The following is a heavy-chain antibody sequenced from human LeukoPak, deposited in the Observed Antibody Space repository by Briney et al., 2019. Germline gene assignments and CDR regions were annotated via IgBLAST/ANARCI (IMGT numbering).Heavy chain of an antibody. CDR2: INPSGGST. CDR1: GYTFTSYY. D-gene: IGHD3-3*01. J-gene: IGHJ5*02. Sequence: ASVKVSCKASGYTFTSYYMHWVRQAPGQGLEWMGIINPSGGSTSYAQKFQGRVTMTRDTSTSTVYMEPSSLRSEDTAVYYCARGATTIFGVALQNWFDPWGQGTLVTVSS. CDR3: ARGATTIFGVALQNWFDP. V-gene: IGHV1-46*01.